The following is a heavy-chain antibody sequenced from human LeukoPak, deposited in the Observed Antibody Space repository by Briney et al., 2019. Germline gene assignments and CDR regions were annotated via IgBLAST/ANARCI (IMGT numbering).Heavy chain of an antibody. CDR2: ISSSSSTI. CDR1: GFTFSSYS. CDR3: ARPSLRDAFDI. Sequence: GGSLRLSCAASGFTFSSYSMNWVRQAPGKGLEWVSYISSSSSTIYYADSVKGRFTISRDNAKNSLYLQMNSLRAEDTAVYYCARPSLRDAFDIWGQGTMVTVSS. D-gene: IGHD2-2*01. J-gene: IGHJ3*02. V-gene: IGHV3-48*01.